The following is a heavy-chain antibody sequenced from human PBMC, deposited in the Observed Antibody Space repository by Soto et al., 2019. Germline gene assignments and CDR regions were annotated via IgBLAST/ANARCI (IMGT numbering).Heavy chain of an antibody. D-gene: IGHD6-13*01. Sequence: GESRKMYCMGSGDRFTTYQIGWVRQMPGKGLEWMGIIYPGDSDTRYSPSFQGQVTISADKSISTAYLQWSSLKASDTAMYYCARTSAAGKYYYGMDVWGQGTTVTVSS. CDR3: ARTSAAGKYYYGMDV. CDR1: GDRFTTYQ. J-gene: IGHJ6*02. V-gene: IGHV5-51*01. CDR2: IYPGDSDT.